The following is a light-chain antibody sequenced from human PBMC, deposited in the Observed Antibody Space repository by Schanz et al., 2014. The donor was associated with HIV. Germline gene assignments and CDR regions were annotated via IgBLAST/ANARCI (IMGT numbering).Light chain of an antibody. Sequence: QSVLTQPPSASGSPGQSVAISCTGASSDIGVSWYQQYPGNAPKLMIFAVNRRTSGVPDRFSGAKSGNTASLTVSGLQVDDEADYYCSSSAGSDNLVFGGGTKLTVL. V-gene: IGLV2-8*01. CDR3: SSSAGSDNLV. CDR2: AVN. J-gene: IGLJ2*01. CDR1: SSDIG.